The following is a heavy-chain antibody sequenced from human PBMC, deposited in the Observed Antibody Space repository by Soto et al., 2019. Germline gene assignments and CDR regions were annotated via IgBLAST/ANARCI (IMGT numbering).Heavy chain of an antibody. J-gene: IGHJ6*02. CDR3: AGSGSPYYYYGMDV. Sequence: ASVKVSCKASGYTFTSYGISWVRQAPGQGLEWMGWISAYNGNTNYAQKLQGRVTMTTDTSTSTAYMELRSLRSDDTAVYYCAGSGSPYYYYGMDVWGQGTTVTASS. CDR1: GYTFTSYG. D-gene: IGHD1-26*01. CDR2: ISAYNGNT. V-gene: IGHV1-18*04.